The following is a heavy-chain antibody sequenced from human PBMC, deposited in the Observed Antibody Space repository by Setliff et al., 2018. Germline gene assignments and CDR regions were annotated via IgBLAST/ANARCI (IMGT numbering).Heavy chain of an antibody. Sequence: GGSLRLSCAASGFTFSRYWMSWVRQAPGKGLEWVSSISGSGGSTYYADSVKGRFTISRDNSKNTLYLQMNSLRAEDTAVYYCARETTAWGYVDTAMVTFIDQWGQGTLVTVSS. D-gene: IGHD5-18*01. J-gene: IGHJ4*02. CDR3: ARETTAWGYVDTAMVTFIDQ. CDR1: GFTFSRYW. V-gene: IGHV3-23*01. CDR2: ISGSGGST.